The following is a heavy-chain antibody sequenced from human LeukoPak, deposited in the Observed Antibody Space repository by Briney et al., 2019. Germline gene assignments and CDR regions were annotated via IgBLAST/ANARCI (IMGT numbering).Heavy chain of an antibody. J-gene: IGHJ4*02. Sequence: GGSLRLSCAASGFTFSSYAMHWVRQAPGKGLEWVSYISSSGSTIYYADSVKGRFTISRDNAKNSLYLQMNSLRAEDTAVYYCARVRGRRYFDYWGQGTLVTVSS. CDR2: ISSSGSTI. V-gene: IGHV3-48*03. CDR1: GFTFSSYA. CDR3: ARVRGRRYFDY.